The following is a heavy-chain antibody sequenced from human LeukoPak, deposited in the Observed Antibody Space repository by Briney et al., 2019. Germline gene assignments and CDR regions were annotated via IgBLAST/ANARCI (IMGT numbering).Heavy chain of an antibody. Sequence: PGGSLRLSCAASGFTFSSYAMHWVRQAPGKGLEWVAVISYDGSNKYYADSVKGRFTISRDNSKNTLYLQMNSLRAEGTAVYYCARGRWDYYDSSGYNNNYYFDYWGQGTLVTVSS. J-gene: IGHJ4*02. D-gene: IGHD3-22*01. CDR2: ISYDGSNK. CDR1: GFTFSSYA. V-gene: IGHV3-30-3*01. CDR3: ARGRWDYYDSSGYNNNYYFDY.